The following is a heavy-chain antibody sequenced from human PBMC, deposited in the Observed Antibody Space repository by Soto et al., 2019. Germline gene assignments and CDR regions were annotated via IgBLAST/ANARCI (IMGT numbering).Heavy chain of an antibody. D-gene: IGHD3-22*01. CDR2: IYYSGST. J-gene: IGHJ1*01. V-gene: IGHV4-31*03. CDR1: GGSISSGGYY. Sequence: QVQLQESGPGLVKPSQTLSLTCTVSGGSISSGGYYWSWIRQHPGKGLEWIGYIYYSGSTYYNPSLKSRVTISVDTSKNQFSLKLSSVTAADTAVYYCARSEYYDSSGYYSGGYFQHWGQGTLVTVSS. CDR3: ARSEYYDSSGYYSGGYFQH.